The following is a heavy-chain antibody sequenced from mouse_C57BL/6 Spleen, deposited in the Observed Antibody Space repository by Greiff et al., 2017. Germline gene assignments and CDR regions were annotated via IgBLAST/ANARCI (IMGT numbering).Heavy chain of an antibody. J-gene: IGHJ1*03. CDR2: INPSTGGT. CDR1: GYSFTGYY. Sequence: VQLKQSGPELVKPGASVKISCKASGYSFTGYYMNWVKQSPEKSLEWIGEINPSTGGTTYNQKFKANATLTVDKSSSTAYMQLKSLTSEDSAVYYCARLYGNYVEGYFDVWGTGTTVTVSS. D-gene: IGHD2-1*01. CDR3: ARLYGNYVEGYFDV. V-gene: IGHV1-42*01.